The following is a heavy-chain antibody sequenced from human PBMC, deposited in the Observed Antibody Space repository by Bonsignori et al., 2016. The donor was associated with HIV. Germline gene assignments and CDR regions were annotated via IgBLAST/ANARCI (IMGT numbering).Heavy chain of an antibody. J-gene: IGHJ4*02. CDR3: AREETKVGSPYYFDY. CDR2: IYTNENT. CDR1: GGSLSSGNYF. V-gene: IGHV4-61*02. D-gene: IGHD1-1*01. Sequence: SETLSLTCTVSGGSLSSGNYFWSWIRQPAGKGLEWIGRIYTNENTNYNPSLKSRVTISVDTSKNQFSLRLSSVTAADTAVYYCAREETKVGSPYYFDYWGQGILVTVSS.